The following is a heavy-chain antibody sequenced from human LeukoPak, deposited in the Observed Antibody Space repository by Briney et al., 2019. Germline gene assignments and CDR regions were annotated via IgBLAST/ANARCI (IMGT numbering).Heavy chain of an antibody. CDR1: GFTFSSYA. CDR2: ISYDGSNK. V-gene: IGHV3-30*01. D-gene: IGHD6-13*01. Sequence: GGSLRLSCAASGFTFSSYAMHWVRQAPGKGLEWVAVISYDGSNKYYADSVKGRFTISRDNSKNTLYLQMNSLRAEDTAVYYCARGKSSGIAAAGIVSVLHGGTMDVWGKGTTVTVSS. J-gene: IGHJ6*03. CDR3: ARGKSSGIAAAGIVSVLHGGTMDV.